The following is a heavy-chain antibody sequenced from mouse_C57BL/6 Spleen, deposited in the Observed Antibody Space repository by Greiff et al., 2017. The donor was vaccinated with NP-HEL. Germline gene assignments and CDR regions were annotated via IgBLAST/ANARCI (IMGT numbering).Heavy chain of an antibody. CDR2: IYPGGGYT. CDR1: GYTFTNYW. J-gene: IGHJ3*01. D-gene: IGHD1-1*01. Sequence: VQLQQSGAELVRPGTSVKMSCKASGYTFTNYWIGWAKQRPGHGLEWIGDIYPGGGYTNYNEKFKGKATLTADKSSSTAYMQFSSLTSEDSAIYYCARRHITTVVAPFAYWGQGTLVTVSA. V-gene: IGHV1-63*01. CDR3: ARRHITTVVAPFAY.